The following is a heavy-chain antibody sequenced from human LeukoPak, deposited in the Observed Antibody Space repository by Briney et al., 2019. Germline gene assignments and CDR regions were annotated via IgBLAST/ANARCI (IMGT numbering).Heavy chain of an antibody. D-gene: IGHD2-2*01. CDR2: IKSKTDGGTT. Sequence: GGSLRLSCAASGFTFSNTWMSWVRQAPGKGLEWVGRIKSKTDGGTTDYAAPVKGRSTISRDDSKNTLYLQMNSLKTEDTAVYYCTTDPPVPADDAFDIWGQGTMVTVSS. CDR3: TTDPPVPADDAFDI. CDR1: GFTFSNTW. V-gene: IGHV3-15*01. J-gene: IGHJ3*02.